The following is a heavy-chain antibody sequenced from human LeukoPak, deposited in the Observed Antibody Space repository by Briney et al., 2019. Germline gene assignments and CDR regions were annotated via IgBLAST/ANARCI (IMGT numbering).Heavy chain of an antibody. V-gene: IGHV4-59*08. D-gene: IGHD2-2*01. J-gene: IGHJ5*02. Sequence: SETLSLTCTVSGGSISSYYWSWIRQPPGKGLEWIGYIYYRGSTNYNPSLKSRVTISVDTSKNQFSLKLSSVTAADTAVYYCARHVREDIVVVPAAGGWFDPWGQGTLVTVSS. CDR2: IYYRGST. CDR3: ARHVREDIVVVPAAGGWFDP. CDR1: GGSISSYY.